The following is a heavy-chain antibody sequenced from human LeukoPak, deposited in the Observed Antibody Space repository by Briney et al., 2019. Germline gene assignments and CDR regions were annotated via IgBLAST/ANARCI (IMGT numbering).Heavy chain of an antibody. V-gene: IGHV4-4*02. D-gene: IGHD5-12*01. J-gene: IGHJ4*02. CDR3: ARGLIVATTTNWFDY. Sequence: PSETLSLTCAVSGGSISSSNWWSWVRQPPGKGLEWIGEINHSGSTNYNPSLKSRVTISVDTSKNQFSLKLSSVTAADTAVYYCARGLIVATTTNWFDYWGQGTLVTVSS. CDR1: GGSISSSNW. CDR2: INHSGST.